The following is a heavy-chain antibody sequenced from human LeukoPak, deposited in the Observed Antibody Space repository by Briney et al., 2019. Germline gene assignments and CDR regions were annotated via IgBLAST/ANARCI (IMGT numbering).Heavy chain of an antibody. D-gene: IGHD3-3*01. V-gene: IGHV4-31*03. CDR1: GGSISSGGYY. Sequence: SETLSLTCTVSGGSISSGGYYWSWIRQHPGTGLERIGYIYYSGSTYYNPSLKSRVTISVDTSKNQFSLKLSSVTAADTAVYYCARDVSRDYDFWSGYYKDYYFDYWGQGTLVTVSS. CDR3: ARDVSRDYDFWSGYYKDYYFDY. J-gene: IGHJ4*02. CDR2: IYYSGST.